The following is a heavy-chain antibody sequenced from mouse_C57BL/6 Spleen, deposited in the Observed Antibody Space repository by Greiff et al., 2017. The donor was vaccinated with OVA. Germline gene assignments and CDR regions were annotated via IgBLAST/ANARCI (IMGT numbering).Heavy chain of an antibody. Sequence: EVQLQQSGPELVKPGASVKMSCKASGYTFTDYNMHWVKQSHGKSLEWIGYINPNNGGTSYNQKFKGKATLTVNKSSSTAYMELRSLTSEDSAVYYCARLGPGHYYAMDYWGQGTSVTVSS. CDR3: ARLGPGHYYAMDY. CDR1: GYTFTDYN. J-gene: IGHJ4*01. V-gene: IGHV1-22*01. CDR2: INPNNGGT. D-gene: IGHD4-1*01.